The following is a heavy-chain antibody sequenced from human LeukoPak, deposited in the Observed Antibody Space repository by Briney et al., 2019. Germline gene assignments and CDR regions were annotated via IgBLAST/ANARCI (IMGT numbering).Heavy chain of an antibody. V-gene: IGHV7-4-1*02. Sequence: ASVKVSCKASGYTFTSHAMNWVRQAPGQGLEWMGWINTNTGNPTYAQGFTGRFVFSLDTSVSTAYLEISTLKAEDTAIYYCARDVTTASFDYWGQGTLVTVSS. CDR2: INTNTGNP. D-gene: IGHD4-11*01. CDR3: ARDVTTASFDY. J-gene: IGHJ4*02. CDR1: GYTFTSHA.